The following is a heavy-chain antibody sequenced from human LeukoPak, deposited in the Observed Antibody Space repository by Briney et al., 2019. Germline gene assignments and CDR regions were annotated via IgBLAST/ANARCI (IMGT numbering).Heavy chain of an antibody. D-gene: IGHD2/OR15-2a*01. CDR1: GGSISSYY. Sequence: PSETLSLTCTVSGGSISSYYWSWIRQPPGKGLEWIGEINHSGSTNYNPSHKSRVTISVDTSKNQFSLKLSSVTAADTAVYYCARFLRYFDYWGQGTLVTVSS. V-gene: IGHV4-34*01. J-gene: IGHJ4*02. CDR2: INHSGST. CDR3: ARFLRYFDY.